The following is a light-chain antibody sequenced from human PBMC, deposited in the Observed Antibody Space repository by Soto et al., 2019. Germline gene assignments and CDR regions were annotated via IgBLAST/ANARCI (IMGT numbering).Light chain of an antibody. CDR1: QSLLHSDGIAY. J-gene: IGKJ5*01. CDR2: KVS. CDR3: MQGTHWPIT. V-gene: IGKV2-30*02. Sequence: DVLMTQSPLSLPVTLGQPASISCMSNQSLLHSDGIAYFSWFQQRPGRSPRRLIYKVSNRDSGVPARFSGSGSGTDFALKISRVEAEDVGVYYCMQGTHWPITFGQGTRLENK.